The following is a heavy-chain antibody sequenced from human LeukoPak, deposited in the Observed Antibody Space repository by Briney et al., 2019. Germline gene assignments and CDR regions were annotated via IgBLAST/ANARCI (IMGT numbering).Heavy chain of an antibody. CDR2: IRYDGSNK. D-gene: IGHD2-2*01. J-gene: IGHJ4*02. CDR1: GFTFSSYG. Sequence: PSGGSLRLSCAASGFTFSSYGMHWVRQAPGKGLEWVAFIRYDGSNKYYADSVKGRFTISRDNSKNTLYLQMNSLRAEDTAVYYCAKEWRSGLFPPRYIVVVPAAGYRGQGTLVTVSS. V-gene: IGHV3-30*02. CDR3: AKEWRSGLFPPRYIVVVPAAGY.